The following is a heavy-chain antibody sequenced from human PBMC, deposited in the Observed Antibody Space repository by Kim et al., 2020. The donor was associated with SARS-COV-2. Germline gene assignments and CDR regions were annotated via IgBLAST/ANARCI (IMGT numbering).Heavy chain of an antibody. Sequence: GESLRLSCATSGFTFRDYSMNWFRQAPGKGLEWVSYISHTGSTMFYADSVKGRFTISRDKAKNSVYLQMNSLRDEDTAVFYCARDRDDGGVHPHYFDYWGQGTLVTVSS. J-gene: IGHJ4*02. CDR1: GFTFRDYS. V-gene: IGHV3-48*02. CDR2: ISHTGSTM. D-gene: IGHD3-16*01. CDR3: ARDRDDGGVHPHYFDY.